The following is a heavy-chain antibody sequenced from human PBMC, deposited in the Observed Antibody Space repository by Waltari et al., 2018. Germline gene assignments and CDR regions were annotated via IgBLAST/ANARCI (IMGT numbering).Heavy chain of an antibody. CDR1: GFTVSSNY. V-gene: IGHV3-53*01. CDR3: ARHGDFCFDY. CDR2: IYSGGST. D-gene: IGHD4-17*01. Sequence: EVQLVESGGGLIQPGGSLRLSCAASGFTVSSNYMSWVRQAPGKGLEWVSVIYSGGSTYYADSVKGRFTISRDNAKNSLYLEMNSLTAEDTAVYYCARHGDFCFDYWGQGILVTVSS. J-gene: IGHJ4*02.